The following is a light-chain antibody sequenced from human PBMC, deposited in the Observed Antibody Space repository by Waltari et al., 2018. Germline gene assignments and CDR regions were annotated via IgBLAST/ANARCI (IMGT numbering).Light chain of an antibody. Sequence: QSVLTQPPSASGTPGQRVTISCSRSSSNIGSNTVNWYQQPPGTAPKLLIYSNNQRPSGVPDRFSGSKSGTSASLAISGLQSEDEADYYCAAWDDSLNGRVFGGGTKLTVL. CDR1: SSNIGSNT. CDR3: AAWDDSLNGRV. CDR2: SNN. V-gene: IGLV1-44*01. J-gene: IGLJ3*02.